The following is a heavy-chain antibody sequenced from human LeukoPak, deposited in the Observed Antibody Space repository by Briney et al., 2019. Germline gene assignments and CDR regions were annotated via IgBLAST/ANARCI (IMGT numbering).Heavy chain of an antibody. CDR2: INPSGGST. D-gene: IGHD6-19*01. J-gene: IGHJ6*02. Sequence: GASVKVSCKASGYTFTSYYMHWVRQAPGQGLEWMGIINPSGGSTSYAQKSQGRVTMTRDTSTSTVYMELSSLRSEDTAVYYCARGAYSSGWHNYYGMDVWGQGTTVTVSS. CDR1: GYTFTSYY. V-gene: IGHV1-46*01. CDR3: ARGAYSSGWHNYYGMDV.